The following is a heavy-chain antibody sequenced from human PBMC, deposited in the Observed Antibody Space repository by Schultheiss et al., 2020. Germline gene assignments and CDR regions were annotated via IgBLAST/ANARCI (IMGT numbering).Heavy chain of an antibody. J-gene: IGHJ4*02. CDR3: AKWTRGHDGDLAWNYFDY. Sequence: GGSLRLSCAASGFTFSSYGMHWVRQAPGKGLEWVAVISYDGSNKYYADSVKGRFTISRDNSKNTLYLQMNSLRAEDTAVYYCAKWTRGHDGDLAWNYFDYWGQGTLVTVSS. V-gene: IGHV3-30*18. CDR1: GFTFSSYG. CDR2: ISYDGSNK. D-gene: IGHD2-21*01.